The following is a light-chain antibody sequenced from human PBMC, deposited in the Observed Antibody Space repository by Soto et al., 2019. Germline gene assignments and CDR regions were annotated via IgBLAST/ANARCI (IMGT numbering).Light chain of an antibody. Sequence: EIVLTQSLGTLSLSPVERATLYCRASQSVSSNLAWYQQKPGQAPRLLIYGASTRATGIPARFSGSGSGTDFTLTISSLEPEDFAVYYCQQRSNWPITFGQGTRLEIK. CDR3: QQRSNWPIT. J-gene: IGKJ5*01. CDR2: GAS. V-gene: IGKV3-11*01. CDR1: QSVSSN.